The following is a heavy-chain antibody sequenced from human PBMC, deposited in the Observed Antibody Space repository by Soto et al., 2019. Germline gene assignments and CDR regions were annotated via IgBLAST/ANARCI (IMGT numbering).Heavy chain of an antibody. V-gene: IGHV3-33*01. CDR2: IWYDGSNK. CDR1: GFTFSSYG. J-gene: IGHJ2*01. D-gene: IGHD2-2*01. Sequence: QVQLVESGGGVVQPGRSLRLSCAASGFTFSSYGMHWVRQAPGEGLEWVAVIWYDGSNKYYADSVKGRFTISRDNSKNTLYLQMNSLRAEDTAVYYCARGVVTAYWYFDLWGRGTLVTVSS. CDR3: ARGVVTAYWYFDL.